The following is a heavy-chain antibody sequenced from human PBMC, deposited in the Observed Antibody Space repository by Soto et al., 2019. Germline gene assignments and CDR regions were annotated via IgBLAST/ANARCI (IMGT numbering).Heavy chain of an antibody. CDR3: AREGYCSSTSCYTGIYYYGMDV. V-gene: IGHV1-18*01. CDR1: GYTFTSYD. CDR2: ISAYNGNT. Sequence: QVQLVQSGAEVKKPGASVKVSCKASGYTFTSYDINWVRQATGQGLEWMGWISAYNGNTNYAQKLQGRVTMTTDTSTSTAYMELRSLRSDDTAVYYCAREGYCSSTSCYTGIYYYGMDVWGQGTTVTVSS. J-gene: IGHJ6*02. D-gene: IGHD2-2*02.